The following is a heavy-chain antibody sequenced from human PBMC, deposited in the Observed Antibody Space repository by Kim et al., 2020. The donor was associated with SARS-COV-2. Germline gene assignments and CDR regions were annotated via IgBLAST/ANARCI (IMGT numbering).Heavy chain of an antibody. V-gene: IGHV3-33*01. J-gene: IGHJ4*02. CDR2: IWYDGSNK. CDR3: AREFDY. CDR1: GFTFSSYG. Sequence: GGSLRLSCAASGFTFSSYGMHWVRQAPGKGLEWVAAIWYDGSNKYYADSVKGRFTISRDNSKNTLYLQMNSLRAEDTAVYYCAREFDYWGQGTLVTVSS.